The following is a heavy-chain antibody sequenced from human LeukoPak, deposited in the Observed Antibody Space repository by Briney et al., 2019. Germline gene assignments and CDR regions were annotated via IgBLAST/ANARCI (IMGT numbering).Heavy chain of an antibody. CDR3: ARDYLCAFDI. J-gene: IGHJ3*02. CDR2: INTDGSST. D-gene: IGHD5-12*01. V-gene: IGHV3-74*01. Sequence: GGTLRLSCAASGFTFSSYGMHWVRHGPGKGLVWVSRINTDGSSTSNADSVKGRFTISRDNAKNTLYLQMNSLRAEDTAVYYCARDYLCAFDIWGQGTMVTVSS. CDR1: GFTFSSYG.